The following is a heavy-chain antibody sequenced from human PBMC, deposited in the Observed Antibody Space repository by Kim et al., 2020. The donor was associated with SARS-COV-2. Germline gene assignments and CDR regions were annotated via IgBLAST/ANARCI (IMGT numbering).Heavy chain of an antibody. V-gene: IGHV1-3*01. Sequence: TKYSQKFQGRDTITRDTAASTAYMELSSLRSEDTAVYYCARGVMIVEIDYWGQGTLVTVSS. CDR3: ARGVMIVEIDY. D-gene: IGHD3-22*01. J-gene: IGHJ4*02. CDR2: T.